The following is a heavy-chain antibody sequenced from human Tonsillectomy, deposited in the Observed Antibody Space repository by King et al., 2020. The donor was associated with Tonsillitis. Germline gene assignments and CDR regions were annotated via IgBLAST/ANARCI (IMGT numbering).Heavy chain of an antibody. D-gene: IGHD3-16*01. CDR2: IKQDGSEK. J-gene: IGHJ4*02. Sequence: VQLVESGGGLVQPGGSLRLSCAASGFTFSSYWMSWVRQAPGKGLEWVANIKQDGSEKYYVDSVKGRFTISRDNAKNSLYLQMNSLRDEDTAVYYCARITGRKTPPFDYWGQGTLVTVSS. CDR1: GFTFSSYW. V-gene: IGHV3-7*01. CDR3: ARITGRKTPPFDY.